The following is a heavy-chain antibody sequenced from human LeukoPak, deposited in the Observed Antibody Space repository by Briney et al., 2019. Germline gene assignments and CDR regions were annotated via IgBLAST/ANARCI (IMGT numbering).Heavy chain of an antibody. V-gene: IGHV4-39*01. CDR3: ARGAAY. CDR1: GGSIGSGDYY. CDR2: IYYGGSS. D-gene: IGHD4/OR15-4a*01. J-gene: IGHJ4*02. Sequence: PSETLSLTCTVSGGSIGSGDYYWSWIRQSPEKGLEWIGNIYYGGSSNYNPSLKSRVTISVDTSKNQFSLKLTSVTAADTAVYYCARGAAYWGQGTLVTVSS.